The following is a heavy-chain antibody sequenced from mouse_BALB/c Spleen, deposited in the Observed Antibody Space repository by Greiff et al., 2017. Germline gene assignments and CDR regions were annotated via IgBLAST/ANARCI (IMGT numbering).Heavy chain of an antibody. D-gene: IGHD2-1*01. J-gene: IGHJ4*01. CDR1: GYAFTNYL. CDR3: ARWPIYYGTTRAMDY. Sequence: QVHVKQSGAELVRPGTSVKVSCKASGYAFTNYLIEWVKQRPGQGLEWIGVINPGSGGTNYNEKFKGKATLTADKSSSTAYMQLSSLTSDDSAVYFCARWPIYYGTTRAMDYWGQGTSVTVSS. CDR2: INPGSGGT. V-gene: IGHV1-54*01.